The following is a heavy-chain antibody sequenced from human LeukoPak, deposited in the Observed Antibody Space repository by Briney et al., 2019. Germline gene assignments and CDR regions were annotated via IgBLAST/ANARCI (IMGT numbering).Heavy chain of an antibody. D-gene: IGHD1-26*01. CDR2: IIPILGIA. Sequence: SVKVSCKASGGTFSSYAISWVRQAPGQGLEWMGRIIPILGIANYAQKFQGRVTITADKSTSTAYMELSSLRSEDTAVYYCARAPGGAEIGFDYWGQGTLVTVSS. CDR3: ARAPGGAEIGFDY. V-gene: IGHV1-69*04. J-gene: IGHJ4*02. CDR1: GGTFSSYA.